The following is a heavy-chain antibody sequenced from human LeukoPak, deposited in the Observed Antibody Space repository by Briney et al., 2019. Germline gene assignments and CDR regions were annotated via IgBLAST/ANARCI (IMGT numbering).Heavy chain of an antibody. CDR2: IYYSGST. V-gene: IGHV4-39*01. Sequence: PSETLSLTCTVSGGSISSSSYYWGWIRQPPGKGLEWIGSIYYSGSTYYNPSLKSRVTISVDTSKNQFSLKLSSVTAADTAVYYCARQKIYYYMDVWGKGTTVTVSS. J-gene: IGHJ6*03. CDR1: GGSISSSSYY. CDR3: ARQKIYYYMDV.